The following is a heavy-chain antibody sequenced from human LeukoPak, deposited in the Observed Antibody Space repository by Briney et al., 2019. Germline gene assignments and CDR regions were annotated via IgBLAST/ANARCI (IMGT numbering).Heavy chain of an antibody. J-gene: IGHJ4*02. CDR2: ISGSGGST. CDR3: AKGDNYYGSGSYYKILAFDY. Sequence: GGSLRLSCAASGFTFSSYAMSWVRQAPGKGLEWVSAISGSGGSTYYADSVKGRFTISRDNSKNTLYLQMNSLRAEDTAVYYCAKGDNYYGSGSYYKILAFDYWGQGTLVTVSS. D-gene: IGHD3-10*01. CDR1: GFTFSSYA. V-gene: IGHV3-23*01.